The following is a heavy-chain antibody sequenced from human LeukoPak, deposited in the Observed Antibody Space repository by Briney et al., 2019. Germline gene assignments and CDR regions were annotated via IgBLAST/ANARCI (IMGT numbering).Heavy chain of an antibody. J-gene: IGHJ4*02. V-gene: IGHV4-38-2*02. CDR2: VYHTGRT. Sequence: SETLSLTCAVSGYSIRRGYYWAWIRQSPGKGLEWIGSVYHTGRTYYTPSLKSRVTISVVTSKDQFSLRLTSVTAADTAVYYCARDEYCSADTCNYFDYWGQGILVTVSS. D-gene: IGHD2-15*01. CDR1: GYSIRRGYY. CDR3: ARDEYCSADTCNYFDY.